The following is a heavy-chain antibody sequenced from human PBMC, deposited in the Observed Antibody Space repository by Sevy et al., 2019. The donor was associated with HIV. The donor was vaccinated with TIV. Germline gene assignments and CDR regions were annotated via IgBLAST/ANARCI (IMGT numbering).Heavy chain of an antibody. CDR3: ASNTYHYDSNTYYPVY. J-gene: IGHJ4*02. V-gene: IGHV3-7*01. D-gene: IGHD3-22*01. Sequence: GGSLRLSCVASGFNLSPYWMTWVRQAPGKGLEWVANIKQDGNEKYYVDSVKGRFTVSGDNAKNAPYLQMYSLRVEDTAVYFCASNTYHYDSNTYYPVYWGQGTRVTVSS. CDR1: GFNLSPYW. CDR2: IKQDGNEK.